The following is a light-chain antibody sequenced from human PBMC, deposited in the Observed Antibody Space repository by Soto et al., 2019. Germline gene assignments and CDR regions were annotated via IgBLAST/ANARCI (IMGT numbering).Light chain of an antibody. CDR3: QQYNNWART. CDR2: GAS. V-gene: IGKV3-15*01. Sequence: EIVMTQSPAALSVSRGERDTLSCRASESVSSNLAWYQQKPGQAPRLLIYGASPRATGIPARLSGSRSGTELTLTISSLQSEDFAVYFCQQYNNWARTFGQGTKGEIK. CDR1: ESVSSN. J-gene: IGKJ1*01.